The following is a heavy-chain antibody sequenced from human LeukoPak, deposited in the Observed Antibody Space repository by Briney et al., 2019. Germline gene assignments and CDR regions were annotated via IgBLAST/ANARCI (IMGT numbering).Heavy chain of an antibody. CDR1: GFTFSTYG. V-gene: IGHV3-30*18. D-gene: IGHD2-15*01. CDR2: ISYDGSNK. Sequence: GGSLRLSCAASGFTFSTYGMHWVRQAPGKGLEWVALISYDGSNKYYADSVKGRFTISRDNSKNTLFLQMNSLRAEDTAVYCCANQRGRYCSGDSCYFILDYWGQGTLVTVSS. J-gene: IGHJ4*02. CDR3: ANQRGRYCSGDSCYFILDY.